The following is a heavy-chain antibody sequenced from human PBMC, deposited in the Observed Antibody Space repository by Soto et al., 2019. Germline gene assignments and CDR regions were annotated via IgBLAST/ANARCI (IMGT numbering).Heavy chain of an antibody. J-gene: IGHJ4*02. CDR2: ISGYNGNT. CDR1: GYSFSSSA. CDR3: ARAPDYYDSRGYMDF. V-gene: IGHV1-18*01. D-gene: IGHD3-22*01. Sequence: QIQLVQSGAEVKQPGASVKVSCKASGYSFSSSAISWLRQAPGQGLEWMGWISGYNGNTRYAQKFQGRVTVTTDTSTSTVYMELRSLRSDDTAVYYCARAPDYYDSRGYMDFWGQGTLVTVS.